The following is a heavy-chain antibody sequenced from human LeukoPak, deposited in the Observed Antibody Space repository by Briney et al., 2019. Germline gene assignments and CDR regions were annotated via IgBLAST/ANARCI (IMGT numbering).Heavy chain of an antibody. J-gene: IGHJ4*02. CDR2: INHSGST. V-gene: IGHV4-34*01. D-gene: IGHD3-22*01. CDR1: GGSFSGYY. Sequence: PSETLSLTCAVYGGSFSGYYWGWIRQPPGNGLEWIGEINHSGSTNYNPSLKSRVTISVDTSKNQFSLKLSSVTAADTAVYYCARGNYYDSSGYYYFDYWGQGTLVTVSS. CDR3: ARGNYYDSSGYYYFDY.